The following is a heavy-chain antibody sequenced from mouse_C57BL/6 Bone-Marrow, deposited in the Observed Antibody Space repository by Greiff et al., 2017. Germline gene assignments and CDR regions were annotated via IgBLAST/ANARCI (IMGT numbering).Heavy chain of an antibody. CDR3: ARGLRQDLAWFAY. CDR1: GYTFTSYW. V-gene: IGHV1-69*01. J-gene: IGHJ3*01. Sequence: QVQLQQPGAELVMPGASVKLSCKASGYTFTSYWMHWVKQRPGQGLEWIGEIDPSDSYTNYNQKFKGKSTLTVDKSSSTAYMQLSSLTSEVSAVYYCARGLRQDLAWFAYWGQGTLVTVSA. D-gene: IGHD2-2*01. CDR2: IDPSDSYT.